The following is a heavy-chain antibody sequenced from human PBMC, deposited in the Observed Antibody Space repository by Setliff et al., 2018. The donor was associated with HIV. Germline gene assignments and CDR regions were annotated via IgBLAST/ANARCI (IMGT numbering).Heavy chain of an antibody. V-gene: IGHV3-74*01. J-gene: IGHJ2*01. CDR1: GFTLSSYW. CDR3: TRDYRNLGFDL. D-gene: IGHD4-4*01. CDR2: INGDGSTT. Sequence: GSLRLSCAASGFTLSSYWMHWVRQAPGKGLVYVSHINGDGSTTTYADSVKGRFTISRDNAKNTLYLQMNSLRAEDTAVYYCTRDYRNLGFDLWGRGSLVTVSS.